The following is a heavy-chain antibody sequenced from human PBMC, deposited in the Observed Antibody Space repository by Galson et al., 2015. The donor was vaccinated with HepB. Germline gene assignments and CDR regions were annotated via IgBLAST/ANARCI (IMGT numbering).Heavy chain of an antibody. CDR3: IRLGDLSGYSSK. CDR2: ISSKANNFAT. D-gene: IGHD6-13*01. CDR1: GFIFSGSA. J-gene: IGHJ4*02. Sequence: SLRLSCAASGFIFSGSAIHWVRQTSGKGPEWVGRISSKANNFATSYVPSLQGRFTISRDDSKNMAYLHMRSLKLEDTAVYYCIRLGDLSGYSSKWGQGTLVTVSS. V-gene: IGHV3-73*01.